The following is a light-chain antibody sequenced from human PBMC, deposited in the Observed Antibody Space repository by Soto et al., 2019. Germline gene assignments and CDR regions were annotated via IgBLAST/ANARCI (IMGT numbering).Light chain of an antibody. CDR2: DNN. V-gene: IGLV1-40*01. Sequence: QPVLTQPPSVSGAPGQRVTISCTGSSSNIGARYDVHWYQQLPGAAPKLLIYDNNNRPSGVPDRFSGSKSGTSASLAITGLQAEDEADYYCQSYDSTLSVVFGGGTQLTVL. CDR3: QSYDSTLSVV. J-gene: IGLJ2*01. CDR1: SSNIGARYD.